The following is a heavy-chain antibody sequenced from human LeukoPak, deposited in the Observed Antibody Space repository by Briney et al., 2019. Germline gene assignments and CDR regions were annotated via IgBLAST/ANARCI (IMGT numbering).Heavy chain of an antibody. D-gene: IGHD6-13*01. V-gene: IGHV1-18*01. Sequence: ASVKVSCKASGYTFTSYDINWVRQAPGQGLEWMGWISAYNGNTNYAQKLQGRVTMTTDTSTSTAYMELRSLRSDDTAVYYCARVMYSSSWRAFDYWGQGTLVTVSS. J-gene: IGHJ4*02. CDR2: ISAYNGNT. CDR3: ARVMYSSSWRAFDY. CDR1: GYTFTSYD.